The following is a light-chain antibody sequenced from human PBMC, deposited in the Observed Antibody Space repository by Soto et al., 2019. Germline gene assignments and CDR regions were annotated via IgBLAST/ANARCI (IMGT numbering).Light chain of an antibody. V-gene: IGLV2-14*01. Sequence: QSALTQPASVSGSPGQSITISCTGTSSDVGGYNYVSWYQQHPGKAPKLMIYEVSNRPSGVSNRFSGSKSGNTDSLTISGLHAEDEADYYCSSYTSSSTRVFGTGTKLTVL. CDR2: EVS. CDR3: SSYTSSSTRV. J-gene: IGLJ1*01. CDR1: SSDVGGYNY.